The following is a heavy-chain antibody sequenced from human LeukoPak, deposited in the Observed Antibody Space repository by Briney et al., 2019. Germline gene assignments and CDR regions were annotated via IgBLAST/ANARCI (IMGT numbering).Heavy chain of an antibody. Sequence: SGTLSLTCPVSGASISSTRYYWGWIRQPPGKGLAWISNIYYSGSTYYNPSLKSPVTISVDTSKNQFSLKLTSVTAADTAVYYCARQYDFWSGLNNWFDPWGQGTLVTVSS. J-gene: IGHJ5*02. CDR1: GASISSTRYY. V-gene: IGHV4-39*01. CDR2: IYYSGST. CDR3: ARQYDFWSGLNNWFDP. D-gene: IGHD3-3*01.